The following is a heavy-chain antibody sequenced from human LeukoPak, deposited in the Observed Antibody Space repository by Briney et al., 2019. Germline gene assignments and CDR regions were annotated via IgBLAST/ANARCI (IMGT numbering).Heavy chain of an antibody. V-gene: IGHV3-30-3*01. J-gene: IGHJ4*02. D-gene: IGHD4-17*01. CDR3: ATVTTTPAGDY. CDR1: GFTFSSYA. Sequence: PGRSLRLSCAASGFTFSSYAMHWVRQAPGKGLEWVAVISYDGSNKYYADSVKGRFTISRDNSKNTLYLQMNSLRAEDTAVYYCATVTTTPAGDYWGQGTLVTVSS. CDR2: ISYDGSNK.